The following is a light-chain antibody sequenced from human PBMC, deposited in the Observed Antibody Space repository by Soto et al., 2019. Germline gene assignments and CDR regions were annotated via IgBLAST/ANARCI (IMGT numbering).Light chain of an antibody. V-gene: IGKV3-20*01. CDR3: QQYGSLTRT. Sequence: EIALTQSEGNPSLSPGERATLSCRASQTVSRKYLAWYQQKPCQAPRLLIYGASSRATGIPDRFSGSGSGTDFTLTISRLETEDFAVYDCQQYGSLTRTFGQGTKVDIK. CDR2: GAS. J-gene: IGKJ1*01. CDR1: QTVSRKY.